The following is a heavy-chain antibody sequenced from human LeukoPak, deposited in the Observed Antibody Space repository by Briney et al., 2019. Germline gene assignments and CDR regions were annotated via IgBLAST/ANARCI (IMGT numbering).Heavy chain of an antibody. V-gene: IGHV3-74*01. CDR1: GFTFSSSW. CDR3: ARDPGYESWSPFWGGMDV. Sequence: PGGSLRLSCAASGFTFSSSWMHWVRQAPGKGLVWVSCITRDGSSTTYADSVKGRFTTSRDNAKNTLYLQMDSLRDDDPDVYYCARDPGYESWSPFWGGMDVWGNGTTVTVSS. D-gene: IGHD3-16*01. CDR2: ITRDGSST. J-gene: IGHJ6*04.